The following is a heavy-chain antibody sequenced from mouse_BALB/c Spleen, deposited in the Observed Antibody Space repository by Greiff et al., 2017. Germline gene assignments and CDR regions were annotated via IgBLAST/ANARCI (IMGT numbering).Heavy chain of an antibody. CDR1: GYTFTEYI. D-gene: IGHD2-1*01. Sequence: VQGVESGAGLVKPGASVKLSCKASGYTFTEYIIHWVKQRSGQGLEWIGWFYPGSGSIKYNEKFKDKATLTADKSSSTVYMELSRLTSEDSAVYFCARHEDLGNPFAYWGQGTLVTVSA. CDR2: FYPGSGSI. V-gene: IGHV1-62-2*01. J-gene: IGHJ3*01. CDR3: ARHEDLGNPFAY.